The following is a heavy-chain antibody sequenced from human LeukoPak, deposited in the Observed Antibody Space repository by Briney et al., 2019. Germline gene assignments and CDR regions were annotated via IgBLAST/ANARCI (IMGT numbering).Heavy chain of an antibody. J-gene: IGHJ1*01. D-gene: IGHD4-17*01. CDR1: GFTFSSYA. Sequence: PGGSLRLSCAASGFTFSSYAMHWIRQAPGKGLEYVSAISKNGDSTFHAISVKGRFTISGDNSKNTLYLQMGSLRPEDMAVYYCARTDYSDQFFQHWGQGSLVTVSS. V-gene: IGHV3-64*01. CDR2: ISKNGDST. CDR3: ARTDYSDQFFQH.